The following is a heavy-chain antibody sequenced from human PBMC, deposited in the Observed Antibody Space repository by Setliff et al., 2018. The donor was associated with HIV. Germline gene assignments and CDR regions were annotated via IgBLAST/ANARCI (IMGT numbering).Heavy chain of an antibody. CDR3: VRDLPPDY. Sequence: GGSLRLSCAAYGFAFSTFDMNWVRQAQGKGPEWVSVVYSAGNTYYADSVKGRFTVSRDESENTMYLQMRSLRAEDTAVYYCVRDLPPDYWGQGTLVTVSS. CDR1: GFAFSTFD. CDR2: VYSAGNT. V-gene: IGHV3-53*01. J-gene: IGHJ4*02.